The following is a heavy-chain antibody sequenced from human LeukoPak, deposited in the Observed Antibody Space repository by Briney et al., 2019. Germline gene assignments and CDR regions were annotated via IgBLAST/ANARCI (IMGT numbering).Heavy chain of an antibody. V-gene: IGHV5-51*01. CDR3: ARPNSSGHWYFDL. J-gene: IGHJ2*01. D-gene: IGHD3-22*01. CDR1: GYSFTSYW. Sequence: GESLKISCKGSGYSFTSYWIGWVRQMPGKGLEWMGIIYPGDSDTRYSPSFQAQVTISADKSISTAYLQWSSLKASATAMYYCARPNSSGHWYFDLWGRGTLVTVSS. CDR2: IYPGDSDT.